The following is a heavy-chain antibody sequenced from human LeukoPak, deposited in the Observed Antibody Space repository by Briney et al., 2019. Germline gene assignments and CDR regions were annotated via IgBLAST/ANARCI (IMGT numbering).Heavy chain of an antibody. J-gene: IGHJ4*02. CDR3: ARVVGYYYDSSGYVGSDY. Sequence: SETLSLTCTVSGGSISSYYWSWIRQPAGKGLEWIGYIYYSGSTYYNPSLKSRVTISVDTSKNQFSLKLSSVTAADTAVYYCARVVGYYYDSSGYVGSDYWGQGTLVTVSS. CDR1: GGSISSYY. CDR2: IYYSGST. V-gene: IGHV4-59*06. D-gene: IGHD3-22*01.